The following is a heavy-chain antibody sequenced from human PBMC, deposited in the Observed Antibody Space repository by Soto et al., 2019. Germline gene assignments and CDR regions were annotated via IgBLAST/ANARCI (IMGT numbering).Heavy chain of an antibody. CDR2: LYHIGST. V-gene: IGHV4-38-2*01. CDR3: RSSTSCYDESCVDV. J-gene: IGHJ6*02. D-gene: IGHD2-2*01. Sequence: ETLSLTCAVSGYSISSGNYWAWIRQPPGRGLEWIGSLYHIGSTHYNTSLKSRVTISVDTFKNHFSLELSSVTAADTAIYYCRSSTSCYDESCVDVWGQGTMVTVSS. CDR1: GYSISSGNY.